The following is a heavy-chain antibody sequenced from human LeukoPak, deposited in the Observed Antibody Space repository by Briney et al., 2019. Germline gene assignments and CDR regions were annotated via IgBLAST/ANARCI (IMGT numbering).Heavy chain of an antibody. CDR3: ARLYGSGSYYIDY. Sequence: SETLSLTCTVSGGSISSYYWSWIRQPPGKGLEWIGYIYYSGSTNYNPSLKSRVTISVDTSKNQFSLKLSSVTAADTAVYYCARLYGSGSYYIDYWGQGTLVTVSS. D-gene: IGHD3-10*01. CDR2: IYYSGST. CDR1: GGSISSYY. J-gene: IGHJ4*02. V-gene: IGHV4-59*01.